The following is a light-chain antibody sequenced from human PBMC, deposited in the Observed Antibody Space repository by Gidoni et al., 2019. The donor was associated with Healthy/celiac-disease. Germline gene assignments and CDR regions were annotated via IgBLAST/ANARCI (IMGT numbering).Light chain of an antibody. Sequence: DTQMTQSPSSLSAAVGDRVTITCQASQDISNYLNWYQQKPGKAPKLLSYDASNLETGVPSRFSGSGSGTDFTFTISSLQPEDIATYYCQQYDNLLTFGPGTKVDIK. V-gene: IGKV1-33*01. CDR2: DAS. J-gene: IGKJ3*01. CDR3: QQYDNLLT. CDR1: QDISNY.